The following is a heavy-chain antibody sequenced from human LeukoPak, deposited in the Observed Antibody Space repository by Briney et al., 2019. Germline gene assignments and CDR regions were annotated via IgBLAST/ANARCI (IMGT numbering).Heavy chain of an antibody. Sequence: PGRSLRLSCAASGFTFSSYAMHWVRQAPGKGLEWVAVISYGGSNKYYADSVKGRFTISRDNSKNTLYLQMNSLRAEDTAVYYRARDTDYWGQGTLVTVSS. J-gene: IGHJ4*02. CDR2: ISYGGSNK. V-gene: IGHV3-30-3*01. CDR1: GFTFSSYA. CDR3: ARDTDY.